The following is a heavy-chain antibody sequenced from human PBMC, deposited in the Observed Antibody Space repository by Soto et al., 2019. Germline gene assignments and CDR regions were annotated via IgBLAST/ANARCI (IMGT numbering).Heavy chain of an antibody. Sequence: EVQLVESGEGLVQPGGSLRLSCAASGFTFSSYAMHWVRQAPGKGLEYVSAISSNGGSTYYADSVKGRFTISRDNSKNTLYLQMGSLRAEDMAVYYCARSFGRWSIPGSAFDIWGQGTMVTVSS. D-gene: IGHD2-8*02. J-gene: IGHJ3*02. V-gene: IGHV3-64*02. CDR3: ARSFGRWSIPGSAFDI. CDR2: ISSNGGST. CDR1: GFTFSSYA.